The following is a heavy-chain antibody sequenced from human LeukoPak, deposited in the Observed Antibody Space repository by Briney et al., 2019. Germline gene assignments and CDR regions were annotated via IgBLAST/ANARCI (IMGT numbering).Heavy chain of an antibody. CDR1: GGSIGFYY. J-gene: IGHJ4*02. Sequence: SETDSLTCTVSGGSIGFYYWTWIRQPPGKGLEWIGYIYYTGSTNYNPSLKSRVTISVDTSKNQVSLKLTSVTAADTAVYYCARYTRTGGYFRGAGNPGTVSS. V-gene: IGHV4-59*01. D-gene: IGHD2-8*02. CDR3: ARYTRTGGYF. CDR2: IYYTGST.